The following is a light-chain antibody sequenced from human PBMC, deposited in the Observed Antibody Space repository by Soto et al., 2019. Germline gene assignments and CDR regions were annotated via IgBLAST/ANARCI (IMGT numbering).Light chain of an antibody. CDR1: QSVLYSSNNKNY. J-gene: IGKJ3*01. Sequence: DIVMTQSPDSLAVSLGERATINCKSSQSVLYSSNNKNYLAWYQQKPGQPPKLLIYWASTRESGVPDRFSGSRPCTDFTLSNSSLQAEDVAFYYWQQYYSTPHFGPETKVDIK. V-gene: IGKV4-1*01. CDR2: WAS. CDR3: QQYYSTPH.